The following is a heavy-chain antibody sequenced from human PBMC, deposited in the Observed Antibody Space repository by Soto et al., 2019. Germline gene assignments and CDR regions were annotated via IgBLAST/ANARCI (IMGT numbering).Heavy chain of an antibody. D-gene: IGHD3-16*02. CDR1: GDSISDSY. J-gene: IGHJ5*02. V-gene: IGHV4-59*01. CDR3: ARETLYVAIDH. CDR2: IHDSGTV. Sequence: SETLSLTCTVSGDSISDSYWSWIRQTPGKRLEWIGYIHDSGTVNYNPSLKSRVSMSMDTSKSQFSLRLSSVTAADTAVYYCARETLYVAIDHWGRGTLVTVSS.